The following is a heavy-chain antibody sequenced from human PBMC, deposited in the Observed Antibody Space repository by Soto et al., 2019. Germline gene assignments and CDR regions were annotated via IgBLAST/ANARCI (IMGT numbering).Heavy chain of an antibody. CDR2: INPNSGGT. Sequence: ASVKGSVNASGYTFTGDYMHWVRQAPGQVLDCIGWINPNSGGTDYAQKFQGRVTMTRDTSIRSAYMELSRLRSDDTAIYYCARANSGEDEEFGYWGQGTTVTVSS. V-gene: IGHV1-2*02. D-gene: IGHD5-12*01. CDR3: ARANSGEDEEFGY. CDR1: GYTFTGDY. J-gene: IGHJ4*02.